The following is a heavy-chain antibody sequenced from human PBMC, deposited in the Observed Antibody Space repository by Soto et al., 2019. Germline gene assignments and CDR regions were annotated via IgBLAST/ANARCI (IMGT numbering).Heavy chain of an antibody. J-gene: IGHJ4*02. Sequence: ASVKVSCKASGGTFSSYAISWVRQAPGQGLEWMGGIIPIFGTANYAQKFQGRVTITADESTSTAYMELSSLRSEDTAVYYCASNGVGNWFGEFSLDYWGQGTLVTVSS. CDR1: GGTFSSYA. D-gene: IGHD3-10*01. V-gene: IGHV1-69*13. CDR3: ASNGVGNWFGEFSLDY. CDR2: IIPIFGTA.